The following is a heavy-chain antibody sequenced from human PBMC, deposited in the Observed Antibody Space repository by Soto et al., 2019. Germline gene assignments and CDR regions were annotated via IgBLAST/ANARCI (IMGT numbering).Heavy chain of an antibody. V-gene: IGHV1-46*03. CDR2: INPSGGST. CDR1: GYTFTSYY. CDR3: ARVYCGGGSCYSIDY. J-gene: IGHJ4*02. Sequence: QVQLVQSGAEVKKPGASVKVSCKASGYTFTSYYMHWVRQAPGQGLEWMGIINPSGGSTSYAQKFRGRVTMTRATSTSTVYMELSSLRSEDTAVYSCARVYCGGGSCYSIDYWGQGTLVTVSS. D-gene: IGHD2-15*01.